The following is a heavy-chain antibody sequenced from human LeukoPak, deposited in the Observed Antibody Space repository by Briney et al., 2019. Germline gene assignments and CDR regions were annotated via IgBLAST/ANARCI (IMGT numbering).Heavy chain of an antibody. CDR2: IYPGDSDT. D-gene: IGHD3-10*01. CDR3: ARGTMVRGVITKIDY. J-gene: IGHJ4*02. Sequence: GASLKISCKGSGYSFTSYWIGWVRQMPGKRLEWMGIIYPGDSDTRYSPSFQGQVTISADKSISTAYLQWSSLKASDTAMYYCARGTMVRGVITKIDYWGQGTLVTVSS. CDR1: GYSFTSYW. V-gene: IGHV5-51*01.